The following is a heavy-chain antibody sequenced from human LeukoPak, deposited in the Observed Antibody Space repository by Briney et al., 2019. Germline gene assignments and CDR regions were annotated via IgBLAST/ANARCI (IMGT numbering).Heavy chain of an antibody. CDR3: ARRRGDGNWFDP. V-gene: IGHV1-69*13. D-gene: IGHD4-17*01. CDR2: IIPIFGTA. Sequence: SVKVSCKASGGTFSSYAISWVRQAPGQGLGWMGGIIPIFGTANYAQKFQGRVTITADESTSTAYMELSSLRSEDTAVYYCARRRGDGNWFDPWGQGTLVTVSS. CDR1: GGTFSSYA. J-gene: IGHJ5*02.